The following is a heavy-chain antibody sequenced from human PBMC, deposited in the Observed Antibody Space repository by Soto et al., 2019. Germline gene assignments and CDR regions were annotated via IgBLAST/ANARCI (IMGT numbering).Heavy chain of an antibody. J-gene: IGHJ3*02. CDR2: ISGSGGST. CDR3: ANRLWYCSGGSCHPIGDAFDI. D-gene: IGHD2-15*01. V-gene: IGHV3-23*01. CDR1: GFTFSSYA. Sequence: PGGSLRLSCAASGFTFSSYAMSWVRQAPGKGLEWVSAISGSGGSTYYADSVKGRFTISRDNSKNTPYLQMNSPRAEDTAVYYCANRLWYCSGGSCHPIGDAFDIWGQGTMVTVS.